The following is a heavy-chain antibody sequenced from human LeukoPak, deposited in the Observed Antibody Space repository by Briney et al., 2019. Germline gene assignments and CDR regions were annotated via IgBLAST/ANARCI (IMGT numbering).Heavy chain of an antibody. CDR2: VSSACST. CDR3: ARGVDYTNNWYSLDY. J-gene: IGHJ4*02. Sequence: SEPLSLTCSVSGGSIRIFHWHCLRQPAGKGLEWVGHVSSACSTNYDPSLKRRLTVSVDTSKNQFSLNLTSVTAADTAVYYCARGVDYTNNWYSLDYWGQGTLVTVSS. V-gene: IGHV4-4*07. D-gene: IGHD6-13*01. CDR1: GGSIRIFH.